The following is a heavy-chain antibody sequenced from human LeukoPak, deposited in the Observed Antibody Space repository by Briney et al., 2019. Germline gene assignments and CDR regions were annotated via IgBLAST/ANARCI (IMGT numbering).Heavy chain of an antibody. CDR1: GGSISSSSYY. CDR2: IYYSGST. CDR3: ARVSRLHLDY. D-gene: IGHD2-21*02. V-gene: IGHV4-39*07. Sequence: SQTLSLTCTVSGGSISSSSYYWGWIRQPPGKGLEWIGSIYYSGSTYYNPSLKSRVTISVDTSKNQFSLKLSSVTAADTAVYYCARVSRLHLDYWGQGTLVTVSS. J-gene: IGHJ4*02.